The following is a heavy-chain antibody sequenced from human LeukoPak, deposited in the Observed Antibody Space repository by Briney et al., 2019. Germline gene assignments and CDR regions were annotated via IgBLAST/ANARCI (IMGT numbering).Heavy chain of an antibody. CDR2: SRNKASRYTT. CDR3: ARESDTFGPSFGY. J-gene: IGHJ4*02. D-gene: IGHD3-16*01. CDR1: GFTFSSYA. V-gene: IGHV3-72*01. Sequence: GGSLRLSCAASGFTFSSYAMSWVRQAPGKGLEWVGRSRNKASRYTTEYAASVKGRFTISRDDSKNSLYLQMNSLKSEDTAVYYCARESDTFGPSFGYWGQGTLVTVSS.